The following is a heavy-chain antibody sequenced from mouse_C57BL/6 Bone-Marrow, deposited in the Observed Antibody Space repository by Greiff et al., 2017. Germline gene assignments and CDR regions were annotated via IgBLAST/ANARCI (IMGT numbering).Heavy chain of an antibody. CDR1: GFNIKDDY. V-gene: IGHV14-4*01. CDR3: TTDYGSSSWFAY. CDR2: IDPENGDT. Sequence: VQLQQSGAELVRPGASVKLSCTASGFNIKDDYMHWVKQRPEKGLEWIGWIDPENGDTEYASKFQGKATITADTSSNTAYLQLSSLTSEDTAVYYCTTDYGSSSWFAYWGQGTLVTVSA. D-gene: IGHD1-1*01. J-gene: IGHJ3*01.